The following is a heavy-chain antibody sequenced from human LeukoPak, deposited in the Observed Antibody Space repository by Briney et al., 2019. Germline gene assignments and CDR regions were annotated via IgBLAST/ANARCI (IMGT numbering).Heavy chain of an antibody. D-gene: IGHD1-14*01. Sequence: PGGSPRLSCAASGFTFSSYSMNWVRQAPGKGLEWVSSISSSSSYIYYADSVKGRFTISRDNAKNSLYLQMNSLRAEDTAVYYCAKNQGDYADYWGQGTLVTVSS. J-gene: IGHJ4*02. CDR1: GFTFSSYS. CDR3: AKNQGDYADY. CDR2: ISSSSSYI. V-gene: IGHV3-21*01.